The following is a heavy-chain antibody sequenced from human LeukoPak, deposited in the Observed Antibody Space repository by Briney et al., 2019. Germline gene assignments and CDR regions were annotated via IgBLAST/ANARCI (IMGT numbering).Heavy chain of an antibody. Sequence: GGSLRLSCAASGFTFDDYTMHWVRQAPGKGLEWVSLISWDGGSTYYADSVKGRFTISRDNSKNSLYLQMNSLRTEDTALYYCAKDTSGSYYGPLGYWGQGTLVTVSS. CDR1: GFTFDDYT. D-gene: IGHD1-26*01. CDR2: ISWDGGST. CDR3: AKDTSGSYYGPLGY. V-gene: IGHV3-43*01. J-gene: IGHJ4*02.